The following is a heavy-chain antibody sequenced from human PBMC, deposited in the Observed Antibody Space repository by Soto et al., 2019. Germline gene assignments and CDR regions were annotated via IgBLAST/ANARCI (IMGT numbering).Heavy chain of an antibody. CDR1: GFTFSSYS. CDR3: XREGILNWFDP. Sequence: EVQLVESGGGLVQPGGSLRLSCAASGFTFSSYSMNWVRQAPGKGLEWVSYISSSSSTIYYADSVKGRFTISRDNAKNSLYLQMNXXXXXXXXXXXXXREGILNWFDPWGQGTLVTVSS. D-gene: IGHD3-10*01. J-gene: IGHJ5*02. V-gene: IGHV3-48*01. CDR2: ISSSSSTI.